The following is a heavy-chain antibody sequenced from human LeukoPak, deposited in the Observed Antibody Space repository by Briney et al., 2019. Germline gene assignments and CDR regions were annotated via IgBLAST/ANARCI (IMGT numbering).Heavy chain of an antibody. CDR3: AREGGYTGSYRDCYFDY. CDR2: ISSSGSTL. CDR1: GFSFSSYE. V-gene: IGHV3-48*03. Sequence: GGSLRLSCAASGFSFSSYELNWVRQSPGKGLEWISYISSSGSTLYYADSVKGRFTISRDDAKNSLYLQMNSLRAEDTAVYYCAREGGYTGSYRDCYFDYWGQGTLVTVSS. D-gene: IGHD1-26*01. J-gene: IGHJ4*02.